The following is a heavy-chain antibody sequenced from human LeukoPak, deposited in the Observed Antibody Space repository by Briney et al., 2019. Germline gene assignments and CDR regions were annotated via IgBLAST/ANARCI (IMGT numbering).Heavy chain of an antibody. CDR2: ISPNSGGT. J-gene: IGHJ4*02. Sequence: ASVKVSCKASGYTFNDYYIHWVRQAPGQGLEWMGWISPNSGGTNYAQKFQGRVTLTRDTSITTAYMELSRLRSEDTAVYYCARWGSTSCYDYWGQGTLVTVSS. CDR1: GYTFNDYY. CDR3: ARWGSTSCYDY. V-gene: IGHV1-2*02. D-gene: IGHD2-2*01.